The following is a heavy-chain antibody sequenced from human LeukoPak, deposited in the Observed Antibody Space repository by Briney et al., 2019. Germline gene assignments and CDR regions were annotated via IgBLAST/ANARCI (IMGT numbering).Heavy chain of an antibody. CDR1: GGSISSGSYD. V-gene: IGHV4-61*02. CDR2: IYTSGST. CDR3: ARERVGADY. D-gene: IGHD1-26*01. Sequence: KPSETRSLTGTVPGGSISSGSYDWSWIRQPAGKGLEWIGRIYTSGSTNYNPSLKSRVTISVDPSKTQFSLKLSSVTAADTAVYYCARERVGADYWGQGTLVTVSS. J-gene: IGHJ4*02.